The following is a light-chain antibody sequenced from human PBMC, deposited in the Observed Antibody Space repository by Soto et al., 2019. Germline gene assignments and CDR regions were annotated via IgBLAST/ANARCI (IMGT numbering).Light chain of an antibody. Sequence: LTQPASVSWSPGQSITISCTGTSSDVGGYNYVSWYQQHPGKAPKLMIYEVSNRPSGVSNRFSGSKSGNTASLTISGLQAEDEADYYCASYTSSSSYVFGTGTKVTVL. CDR1: SSDVGGYNY. J-gene: IGLJ1*01. CDR2: EVS. V-gene: IGLV2-14*01. CDR3: ASYTSSSSYV.